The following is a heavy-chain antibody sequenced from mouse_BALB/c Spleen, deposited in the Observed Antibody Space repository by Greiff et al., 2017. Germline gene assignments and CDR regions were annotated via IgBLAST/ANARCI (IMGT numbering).Heavy chain of an antibody. CDR1: GYTFSSYW. V-gene: IGHV1-9*01. Sequence: QVQLQQSGAELMKPGASVKISCKATGYTFSSYWIEWVKQRPGHGLEWIGEILPGNGSTNYNEKFKGKATFTADTSSNTAYMQLSSLTSEDSAVYYCARRGRDYWGQGTSVTVSS. J-gene: IGHJ4*01. CDR3: ARRGRDY. CDR2: ILPGNGST.